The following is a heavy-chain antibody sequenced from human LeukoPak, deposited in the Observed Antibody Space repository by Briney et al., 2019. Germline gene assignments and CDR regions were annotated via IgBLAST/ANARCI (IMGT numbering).Heavy chain of an antibody. D-gene: IGHD5-18*01. CDR3: AGRVTGYSSGYVY. CDR2: IYSGGGT. J-gene: IGHJ4*02. CDR1: GFTVSNNY. V-gene: IGHV3-53*01. Sequence: PGGSLRLSCAASGFTVSNNYMSWVRQAPGKGLEWVSVIYSGGGTYYADSVKGRFTISRDNSENTVYLQMNNLRAEDTALYYCAGRVTGYSSGYVYWGQGTLVTVSS.